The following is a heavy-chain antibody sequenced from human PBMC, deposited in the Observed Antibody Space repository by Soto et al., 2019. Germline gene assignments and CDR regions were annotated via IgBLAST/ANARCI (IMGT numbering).Heavy chain of an antibody. D-gene: IGHD6-13*01. Sequence: QVQLVHSGAEVKKPGASVKVSCKASGYTFTNYGINWVRQAPGQGLEWMGWISAYNGNTNYAQKLQGRVTMTTDTSTNTAYMERKNLTSDDTAVYYCARGLRSNWFYFDYWGQGTLVTVS. CDR3: ARGLRSNWFYFDY. V-gene: IGHV1-18*01. CDR1: GYTFTNYG. CDR2: ISAYNGNT. J-gene: IGHJ4*02.